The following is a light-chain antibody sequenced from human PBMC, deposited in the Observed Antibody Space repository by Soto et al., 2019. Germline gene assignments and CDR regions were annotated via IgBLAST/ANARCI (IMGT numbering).Light chain of an antibody. CDR2: WAS. J-gene: IGKJ1*01. CDR3: QQYFSIPWT. V-gene: IGKV4-1*01. Sequence: DIVMTQSPDSLAVSLGERATINCKSSQSVLYSSNNKNYLAWFQQKPGQPPKLLIYWASTRESGVPDRFSGSGSVTDFTLTISSLQAEDLAVYYCQQYFSIPWTFGQGTKVEIK. CDR1: QSVLYSSNNKNY.